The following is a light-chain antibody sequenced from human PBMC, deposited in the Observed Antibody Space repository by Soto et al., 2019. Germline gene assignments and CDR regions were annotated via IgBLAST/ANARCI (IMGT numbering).Light chain of an antibody. V-gene: IGKV3-20*01. J-gene: IGKJ1*01. CDR2: GAS. Sequence: VLTQAPGTLSLSPGDRATLSCRASQSVSTSYLAWYQQKPGQAPRLLIYGASSRATGIPDRFSGTGSGTDFTLTISRLEPEDFAVYYCQQYDSSPKTFGQGTKVDIK. CDR3: QQYDSSPKT. CDR1: QSVSTSY.